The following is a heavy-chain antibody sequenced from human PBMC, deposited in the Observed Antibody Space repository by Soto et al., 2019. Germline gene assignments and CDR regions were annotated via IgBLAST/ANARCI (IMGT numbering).Heavy chain of an antibody. CDR2: IGAGGTYS. J-gene: IGHJ4*02. CDR3: AREELNCGGDCYAF. D-gene: IGHD2-21*02. V-gene: IGHV3-48*03. CDR1: GFPFSSYE. Sequence: SGGSLRLSCAASGFPFSSYEFNWVRQAPGKGLEWISYIGAGGTYSYYAASVKGRFTVSRDNAKNSLYLQMNSLRAEDTAIYYCAREELNCGGDCYAFWGQGALVTVSS.